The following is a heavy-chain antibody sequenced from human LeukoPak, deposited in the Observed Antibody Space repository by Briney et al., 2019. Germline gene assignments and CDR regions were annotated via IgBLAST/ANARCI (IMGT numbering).Heavy chain of an antibody. CDR2: ISSSSSYI. CDR3: TGSWYPYYFDY. V-gene: IGHV3-21*01. CDR1: GFTFSSYS. Sequence: GGSLRLSCAASGFTFSSYSMNWVRQAPGKGLEWVSSISSSSSYIYYADSVKGRFTISRDNAKNSLYLQMNSLRAEDTAVYYCTGSWYPYYFDYWGQGTLVTVSS. D-gene: IGHD6-13*01. J-gene: IGHJ4*02.